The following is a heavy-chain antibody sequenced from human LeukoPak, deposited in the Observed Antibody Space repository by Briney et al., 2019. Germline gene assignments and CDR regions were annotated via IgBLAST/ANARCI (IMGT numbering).Heavy chain of an antibody. CDR3: ASRNDILTGYVYDF. V-gene: IGHV4-39*01. D-gene: IGHD3-9*01. Sequence: SETLSLTCTVSGGSVSSSIYYWAWIRNPQGKGLEGIGSIYYSGSTSYNPSLKSRVTISVDTSKNQFSLKLTSVTAADTAVYYCASRNDILTGYVYDFWGQGTLVTVSS. J-gene: IGHJ4*02. CDR2: IYYSGST. CDR1: GGSVSSSIYY.